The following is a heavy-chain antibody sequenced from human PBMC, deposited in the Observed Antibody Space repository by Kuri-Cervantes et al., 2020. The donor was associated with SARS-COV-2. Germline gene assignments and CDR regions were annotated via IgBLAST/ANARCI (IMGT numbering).Heavy chain of an antibody. Sequence: GESLKISCAASGFTFSSYAMHWVRQAPGKGLEWVAVISYDGSNKYYADSVKGRFTISRDNSKNTLYLQMNSLRAEDTAVYYCAKEYCSSTSCYFLFGYYYYGMDVWGQGTTVTVSS. CDR2: ISYDGSNK. J-gene: IGHJ6*02. CDR1: GFTFSSYA. D-gene: IGHD2-2*01. V-gene: IGHV3-30*01. CDR3: AKEYCSSTSCYFLFGYYYYGMDV.